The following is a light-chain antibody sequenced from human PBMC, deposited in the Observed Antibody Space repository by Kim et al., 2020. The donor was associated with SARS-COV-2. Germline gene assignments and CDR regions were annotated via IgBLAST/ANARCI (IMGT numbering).Light chain of an antibody. Sequence: SVSPGQTASITCSGDKLGDKYACWYQPKPGQSPVLVIYQDSKRPSGIPERFSGSNSGNTATLPISGTQAMDEAYYYCQAWDSSTVVFGGGTKLTVL. CDR1: KLGDKY. CDR3: QAWDSSTVV. CDR2: QDS. V-gene: IGLV3-1*01. J-gene: IGLJ2*01.